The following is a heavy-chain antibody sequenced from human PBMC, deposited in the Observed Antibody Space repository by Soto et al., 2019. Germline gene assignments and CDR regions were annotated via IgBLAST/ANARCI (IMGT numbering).Heavy chain of an antibody. D-gene: IGHD3-22*01. CDR2: IKPSGGST. CDR1: GYSFTSYY. CDR3: ARDPSIFYDSSGYYGDYYYGLDL. Sequence: GASVKVSCKASGYSFTSYYMHWVRQAPGQGLEWMGIIKPSGGSTSYAQKFQGRVTMTRDTSTSTVYMELSSLRSEDTAVYYCARDPSIFYDSSGYYGDYYYGLDLWGQGTTVTSP. J-gene: IGHJ6*02. V-gene: IGHV1-46*01.